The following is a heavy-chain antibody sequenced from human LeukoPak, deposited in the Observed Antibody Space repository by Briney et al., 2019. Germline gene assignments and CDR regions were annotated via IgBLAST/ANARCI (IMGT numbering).Heavy chain of an antibody. CDR2: ISSSGSTI. Sequence: GGSLRLSCAASGFTFSDYYMSRIRQAPGKGLEWVSYISSSGSTIYYADSVKGRFTISRDNAKNSLYLQMNSLRAEDTAMYYCARVPLQGYSYGYPFDYWGQGTLVTVSS. V-gene: IGHV3-11*01. J-gene: IGHJ4*02. CDR3: ARVPLQGYSYGYPFDY. CDR1: GFTFSDYY. D-gene: IGHD5-18*01.